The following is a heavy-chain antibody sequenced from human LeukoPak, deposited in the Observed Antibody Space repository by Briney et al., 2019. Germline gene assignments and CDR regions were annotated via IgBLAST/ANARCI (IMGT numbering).Heavy chain of an antibody. D-gene: IGHD2-2*01. CDR2: IYYNGST. Sequence: PSETLSLTCTVSGGSIRSSSYYWGWIRQPPGKGLEWIGSIYYNGSTYYNPSLKSRVTISVDTSKNQFSLKLSSVTAADTAVYYCARISQYPTLYKDYWGQGTLVTVSS. V-gene: IGHV4-39*01. CDR1: GGSIRSSSYY. CDR3: ARISQYPTLYKDY. J-gene: IGHJ4*02.